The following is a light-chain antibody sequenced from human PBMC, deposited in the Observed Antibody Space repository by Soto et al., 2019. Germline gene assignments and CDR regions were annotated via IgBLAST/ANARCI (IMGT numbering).Light chain of an antibody. CDR3: SSYTSSSTLGV. Sequence: QSALTQPASVSGSPGQSITISCTGTSSDVGGYNYVSWYQQHPGKAPKLMIYDVSNRTSGVSNRFSCSKSGHTDSLTISGLHAEDEADYYGSSYTSSSTLGVFGGGTKLTVL. J-gene: IGLJ2*01. CDR2: DVS. CDR1: SSDVGGYNY. V-gene: IGLV2-14*01.